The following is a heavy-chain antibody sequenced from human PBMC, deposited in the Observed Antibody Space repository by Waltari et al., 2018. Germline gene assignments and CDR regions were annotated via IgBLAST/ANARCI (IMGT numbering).Heavy chain of an antibody. D-gene: IGHD3-22*01. CDR1: GYSISSGYY. Sequence: QVQLQESGPGLVKPSETLSLTCAVSGYSISSGYYWGWIRQPPGKGMEWIGSIYHSGSTYYNPSLKSRVTISVDTSKNQFSLKLSSVTAADTAVYYCARDRMIVALRSPLARDNWFDPWGPGTLVTVSS. CDR2: IYHSGST. V-gene: IGHV4-38-2*02. J-gene: IGHJ5*02. CDR3: ARDRMIVALRSPLARDNWFDP.